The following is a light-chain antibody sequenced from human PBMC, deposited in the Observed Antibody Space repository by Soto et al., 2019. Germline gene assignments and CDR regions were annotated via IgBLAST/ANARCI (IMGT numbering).Light chain of an antibody. CDR3: QVWDSSTAV. CDR1: NIGSKN. J-gene: IGLJ2*01. V-gene: IGLV3-9*01. CDR2: RDS. Sequence: SYELTQPLSVSVALGQTARITCGGNNIGSKNVHWYQQKPGQAPVLVIYRDSNRPSGIPERFSGSNSGNTVTLTISRAQAGDEADYYCQVWDSSTAVFGGGTKLNVL.